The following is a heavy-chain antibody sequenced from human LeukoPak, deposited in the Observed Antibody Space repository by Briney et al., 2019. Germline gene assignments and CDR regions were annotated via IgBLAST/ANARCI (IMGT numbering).Heavy chain of an antibody. CDR1: GGSISSYY. CDR2: IYTSGST. Sequence: SETLSLTCTVSGGSISSYYWSWIRQPAGKGLEWIGRIYTSGSTNHNPSLKSRVTMSVDTSKNQFSLKLSSVTAADTAVYYCAREPYESYDILTGAFDYWGQGTLVTVSS. D-gene: IGHD3-9*01. V-gene: IGHV4-4*07. CDR3: AREPYESYDILTGAFDY. J-gene: IGHJ4*02.